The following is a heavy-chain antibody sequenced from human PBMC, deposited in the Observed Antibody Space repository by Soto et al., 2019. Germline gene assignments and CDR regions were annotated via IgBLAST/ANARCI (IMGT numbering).Heavy chain of an antibody. V-gene: IGHV4-39*01. CDR1: GGSISSSSYY. J-gene: IGHJ4*02. Sequence: SETLSLTCTVSGGSISSSSYYWGWIRQPPGKGLEWIGSIYYSGSTYYNPSFKSRVTISVDTSKNQFSLKLSSVTAADTAVYYCARTKRRSGYHRHFDYWGQGTLVTVSS. CDR2: IYYSGST. D-gene: IGHD3-3*01. CDR3: ARTKRRSGYHRHFDY.